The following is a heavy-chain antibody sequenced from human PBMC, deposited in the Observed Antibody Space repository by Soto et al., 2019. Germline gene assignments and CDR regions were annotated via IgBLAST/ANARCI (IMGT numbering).Heavy chain of an antibody. CDR2: ISWNSGSI. J-gene: IGHJ6*02. CDR1: GFTFDDYA. CDR3: AKDGSHYYGMDV. D-gene: IGHD6-25*01. Sequence: LRLSCAASGFTFDDYAMHWVRQAPGKGLGWVSGISWNSGSIGYADSVKGRFTISRDNAKNSLYLQMNSLRAEDTALYYCAKDGSHYYGMDVWGQGTTVTVSS. V-gene: IGHV3-9*01.